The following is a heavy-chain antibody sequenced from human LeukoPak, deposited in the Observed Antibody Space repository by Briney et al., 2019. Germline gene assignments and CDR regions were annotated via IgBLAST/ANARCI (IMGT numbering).Heavy chain of an antibody. CDR3: ARGPAEWELRYYYYYMDV. V-gene: IGHV1-8*01. J-gene: IGHJ6*03. Sequence: ASVKVSCKASGYTFTSYDINWVRQATGQGLEWMGWMNPNSGNTGYAQKVQGRVTMTRNTSISTAYMELSSLRSEDTAVYYCARGPAEWELRYYYYYMDVWGKGTTVTVSS. CDR1: GYTFTSYD. CDR2: MNPNSGNT. D-gene: IGHD1-26*01.